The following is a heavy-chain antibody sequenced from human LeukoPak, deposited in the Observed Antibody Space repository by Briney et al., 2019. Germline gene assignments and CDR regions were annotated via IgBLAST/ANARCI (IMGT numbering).Heavy chain of an antibody. Sequence: GGSLRLSCAASGFAFSDYYMNWIRQAPGKGLECVSYISSSATTIYYADSVKGRFTISRDNAKNLLYLQMNSLRAEDTAVYYCVLGRSYFYYMDVWGKGTTATVSS. CDR1: GFAFSDYY. D-gene: IGHD1-26*01. J-gene: IGHJ6*03. V-gene: IGHV3-11*01. CDR2: ISSSATTI. CDR3: VLGRSYFYYMDV.